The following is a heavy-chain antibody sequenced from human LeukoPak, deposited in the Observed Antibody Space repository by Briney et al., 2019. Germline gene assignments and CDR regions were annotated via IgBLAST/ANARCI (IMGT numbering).Heavy chain of an antibody. CDR1: GGSLSGNF. CDR2: ISHSGST. V-gene: IGHV4-34*09. CDR3: ARITTDYGDYEAGYYYYYMDV. J-gene: IGHJ6*03. Sequence: PSETLSLTCAVYGGSLSGNFWSWIRQPPGKGLEWIGEISHSGSTNYNPSLKSRVTISVDTSKNQFSLKLSSVTAADTAVYYCARITTDYGDYEAGYYYYYMDVWGKGTTVTVSS. D-gene: IGHD4-17*01.